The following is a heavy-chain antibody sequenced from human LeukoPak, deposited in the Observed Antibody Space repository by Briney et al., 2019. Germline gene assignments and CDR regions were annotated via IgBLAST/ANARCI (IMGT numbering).Heavy chain of an antibody. J-gene: IGHJ4*02. CDR2: IYSGGTT. Sequence: GGSLRLSCAASGFTFSSNYMSWVRQAPGKGLEWVSVIYSGGTTYYADSVKGRFTISRDNSKNTLHLQMNSLRAEDTAVYYCARDNAPYTSSSSGLGLFDYWGQGTLVTVSS. CDR3: ARDNAPYTSSSSGLGLFDY. D-gene: IGHD6-6*01. CDR1: GFTFSSNY. V-gene: IGHV3-53*01.